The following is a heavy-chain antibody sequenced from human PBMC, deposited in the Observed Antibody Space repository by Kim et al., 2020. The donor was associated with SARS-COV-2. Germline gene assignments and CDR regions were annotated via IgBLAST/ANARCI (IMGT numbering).Heavy chain of an antibody. V-gene: IGHV3-23*01. CDR3: ARHLHVTTVTFYLYLDL. J-gene: IGHJ2*01. CDR1: GPTSRNSA. D-gene: IGHD2-21*02. Sequence: GGSLRLSCAASGPTSRNSAMSWVRQAPGKGLEWVAGIFGSGSGTYYADSVRGRFIISRDNSQGTVDLQMDNLRAEDTAVYYCARHLHVTTVTFYLYLDLWGRGTLVSVSS. CDR2: IFGSGSGT.